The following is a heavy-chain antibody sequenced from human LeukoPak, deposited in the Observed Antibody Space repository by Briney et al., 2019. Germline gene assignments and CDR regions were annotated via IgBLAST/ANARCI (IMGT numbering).Heavy chain of an antibody. CDR2: IYYSGST. Sequence: SETLSLTCAVSVGSIRNNNYYWAWIRQPPGKGLEWIGSIYYSGSTYYNPALKSRVTIFVDTSKTQFSLKLDSVTAADTAVYYCASGYFAADYWGQGTLVTVSS. CDR3: ASGYFAADY. V-gene: IGHV4-39*01. J-gene: IGHJ4*02. CDR1: VGSIRNNNYY. D-gene: IGHD3-9*01.